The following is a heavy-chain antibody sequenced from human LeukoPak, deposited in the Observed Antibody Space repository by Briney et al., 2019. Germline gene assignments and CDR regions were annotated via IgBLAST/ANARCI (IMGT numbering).Heavy chain of an antibody. D-gene: IGHD4-17*01. V-gene: IGHV3-48*02. J-gene: IGHJ6*02. CDR3: ARGDYGDYYYYGMDV. Sequence: PGGSLRLSCAAAGSTFSDQYMDWVRQAPGKGLEWVSYISSSSSTIYYADSVKGRFTISRDNAKNSLYLQMNSLRDEDTAVYYCARGDYGDYYYYGMDVWGQGTTVTVSS. CDR2: ISSSSSTI. CDR1: GSTFSDQY.